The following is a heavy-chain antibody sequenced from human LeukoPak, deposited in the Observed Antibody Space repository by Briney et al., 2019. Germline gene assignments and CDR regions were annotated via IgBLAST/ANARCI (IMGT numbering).Heavy chain of an antibody. Sequence: GGSLRLSCAASGFTFSSYGMHWVHQAPGKGLEWVAFIRYDGSNKYYADSVKGRFTISRDNSKNTLYLQMNSLRAEDTAVYYCASTLSNYCSSNSCYSFDYWGQGTLVTVSS. CDR3: ASTLSNYCSSNSCYSFDY. CDR2: IRYDGSNK. CDR1: GFTFSSYG. D-gene: IGHD2-2*01. J-gene: IGHJ4*02. V-gene: IGHV3-30*02.